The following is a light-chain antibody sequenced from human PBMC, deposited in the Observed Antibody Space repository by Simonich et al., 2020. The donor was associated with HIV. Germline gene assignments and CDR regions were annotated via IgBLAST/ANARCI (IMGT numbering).Light chain of an antibody. Sequence: EIVMTQSPATLSVSPGERATLSCRAGQSVSSNLAWYQQKPGQAPRLLISGASTRATGIPARFSGSGSGTEFTLTISSMQSEDFAVYYCQQYYSTLYTFGQGTKLEIK. CDR3: QQYYSTLYT. V-gene: IGKV3-15*01. J-gene: IGKJ2*01. CDR2: GAS. CDR1: QSVSSN.